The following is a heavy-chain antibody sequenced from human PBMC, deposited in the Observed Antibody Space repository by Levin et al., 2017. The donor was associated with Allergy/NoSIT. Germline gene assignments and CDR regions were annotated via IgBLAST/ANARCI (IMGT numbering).Heavy chain of an antibody. CDR1: GGSISSYY. V-gene: IGHV4-59*01. CDR3: ARGGAFDI. CDR2: IYYSGST. Sequence: SCTVSGGSISSYYWSWIRQPPGKGLEWIGYIYYSGSTNYNPSLKSRVTISLDTSKNQFSLKLSSVTATDTALYYCARGGAFDIWGQGTMVTVSS. J-gene: IGHJ3*02.